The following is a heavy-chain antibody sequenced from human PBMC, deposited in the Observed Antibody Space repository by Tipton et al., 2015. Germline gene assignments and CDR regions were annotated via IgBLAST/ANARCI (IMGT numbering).Heavy chain of an antibody. CDR2: ISYDGRDK. D-gene: IGHD3-10*01. CDR3: ATSSFGDTTMNVN. CDR1: GFNFSDYA. J-gene: IGHJ4*02. Sequence: SLRLSCAASGFNFSDYAMHWVRQAPGTGLEWVAVISYDGRDKYYEDSVKGRFTISRDNSNYTLYLQMNSLRAEDTALYYCATSSFGDTTMNVNWGQGTLVTVSS. V-gene: IGHV3-30*03.